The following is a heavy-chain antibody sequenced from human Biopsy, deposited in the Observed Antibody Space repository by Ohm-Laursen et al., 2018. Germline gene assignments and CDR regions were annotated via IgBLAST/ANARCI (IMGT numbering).Heavy chain of an antibody. CDR3: ARGSNDFGGLYFPR. V-gene: IGHV4-59*11. J-gene: IGHJ4*02. D-gene: IGHD4-23*01. CDR1: GGSFTGHY. CDR2: ISYTGYT. Sequence: GTLSLPCTVSGGSFTGHYWSWIRQPPGKGLEWIGHISYTGYTSYNASLKSRVTISVDTSRNHFSLRLSSLTAAGTAVYYCARGSNDFGGLYFPRWGQGTLLTVSS.